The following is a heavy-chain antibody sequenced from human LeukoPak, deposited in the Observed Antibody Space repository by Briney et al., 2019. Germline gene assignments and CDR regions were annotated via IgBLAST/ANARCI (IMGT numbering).Heavy chain of an antibody. Sequence: PGGSLRLSCAASGFTVSSNYMSWVRQAPGKGLEWVSVIYSDGSTYNVDSVKGRFTISRDNSKNTLYLQLNSLRAEDTAVYYCARIADYWGQGTLVTVSS. CDR1: GFTVSSNY. CDR3: ARIADY. V-gene: IGHV3-53*01. J-gene: IGHJ4*02. CDR2: IYSDGST.